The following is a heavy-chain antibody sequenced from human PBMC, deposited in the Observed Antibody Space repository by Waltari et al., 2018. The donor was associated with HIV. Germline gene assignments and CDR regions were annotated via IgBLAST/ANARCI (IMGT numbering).Heavy chain of an antibody. J-gene: IGHJ5*02. CDR2: ISGVREERR. CDR1: GYTFSDYG. Sequence: QIQLVQSGAEVKKLGASVKVSCKASGYTFSDYGISWVRQAPGQGLEWMGGISGVREERRNYAKKCQGRVTLSTDTSTTTAYMELRSLRSDDTAIYYCARGSLLRNWLDPWGQGTLVTVSS. D-gene: IGHD3-22*01. V-gene: IGHV1-18*01. CDR3: ARGSLLRNWLDP.